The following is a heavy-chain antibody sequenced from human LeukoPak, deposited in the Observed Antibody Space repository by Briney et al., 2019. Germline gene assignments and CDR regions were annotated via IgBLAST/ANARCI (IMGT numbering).Heavy chain of an antibody. Sequence: GGSLRLSCAASGFTFSDYYMSWIRQAPGKGLEWVSYITSSTSYTSYADSVKGRFTVSRDNAKNSLYLQMNSLRAEDTAVYYCARVHYYGSGSYFPLDYWDQGTLVTVSS. CDR3: ARVHYYGSGSYFPLDY. J-gene: IGHJ4*02. D-gene: IGHD3-10*01. V-gene: IGHV3-11*05. CDR1: GFTFSDYY. CDR2: ITSSTSYT.